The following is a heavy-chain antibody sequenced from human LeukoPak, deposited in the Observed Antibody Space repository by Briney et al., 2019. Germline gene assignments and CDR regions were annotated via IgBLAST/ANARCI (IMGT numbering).Heavy chain of an antibody. V-gene: IGHV1-8*01. D-gene: IGHD6-13*01. CDR1: GDPFTTND. CDR2: MNPNSGNT. CDR3: ARVTAAGTWTFDI. Sequence: ASVKVSCKASGDPFTTNDINWVQQATGQGLEWMGWMNPNSGNTGSTQKFQGRVTMTRNISISTAYMELTNLRSEDTAVYYCARVTAAGTWTFDIWGQGTTVSVSS. J-gene: IGHJ3*02.